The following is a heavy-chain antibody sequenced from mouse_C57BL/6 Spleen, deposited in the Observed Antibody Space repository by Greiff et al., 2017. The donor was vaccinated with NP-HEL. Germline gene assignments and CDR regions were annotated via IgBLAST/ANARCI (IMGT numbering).Heavy chain of an antibody. CDR2: IDPSDSYT. CDR1: GYTFTSYW. V-gene: IGHV1-69*01. D-gene: IGHD1-1*01. J-gene: IGHJ2*01. CDR3: ARLTTVVGQDY. Sequence: QVQLQQPGAELVMPGASVKLSCKASGYTFTSYWMHWVKQRPGQGLEWIGEIDPSDSYTNYNQKFKGKSTLTVDKSSSTAYMQLSSLTSEDSAVYYCARLTTVVGQDYWGQGTTLTVSS.